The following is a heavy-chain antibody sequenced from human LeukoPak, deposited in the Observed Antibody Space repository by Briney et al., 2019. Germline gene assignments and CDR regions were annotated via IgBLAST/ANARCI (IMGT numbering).Heavy chain of an antibody. J-gene: IGHJ4*02. CDR1: GFTFSSYG. V-gene: IGHV3-30*02. Sequence: GGSLRLSCAASGFTFSSYGMHWVRQAPGKGLEWVAFIRYDGSNKYYADSVKGRFTISRDNSKNTLYLQMNSLRAEDTAVYYCAKAFAFWSGYSDYWGQGTLVTVSS. CDR3: AKAFAFWSGYSDY. CDR2: IRYDGSNK. D-gene: IGHD3-3*01.